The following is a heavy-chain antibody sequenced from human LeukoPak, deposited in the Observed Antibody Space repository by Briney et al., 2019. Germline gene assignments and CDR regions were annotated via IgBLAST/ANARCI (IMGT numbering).Heavy chain of an antibody. D-gene: IGHD2-2*01. J-gene: IGHJ4*02. CDR1: GGSISSYY. CDR3: ARYGPYYASDY. V-gene: IGHV4-59*12. Sequence: SETLSLTCTVSGGSISSYYWSWIRQPPGKGLEWIGYIYYSGSTNYNPSLKSRVTISVDTSKNQFSLKLSSVTAADTAVYYCARYGPYYASDYWGQGTLVTVSS. CDR2: IYYSGST.